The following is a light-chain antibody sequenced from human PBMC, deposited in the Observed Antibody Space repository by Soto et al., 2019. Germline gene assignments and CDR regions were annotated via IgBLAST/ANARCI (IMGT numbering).Light chain of an antibody. V-gene: IGLV1-47*02. Sequence: QSVVTQPPSVSGTPGQRVTIFCSGRRSNIGSNIVYWYQQLPGTDPKLLIFSNDQRPSGVPYRLSGSRSGTYASLPISGRRSEDEGDYYCAAWDDSLSGLVFGGGTKVTVL. CDR2: SND. J-gene: IGLJ2*01. CDR1: RSNIGSNI. CDR3: AAWDDSLSGLV.